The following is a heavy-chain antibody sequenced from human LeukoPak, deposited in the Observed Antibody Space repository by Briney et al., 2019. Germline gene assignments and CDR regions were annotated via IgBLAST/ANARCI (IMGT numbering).Heavy chain of an antibody. CDR2: LYSDGNP. CDR1: GFTVSSNY. V-gene: IGHV3-53*01. Sequence: GGSLRLSCAASGFTVSSNYMNWVRQAPGKGLEWLSVLYSDGNPYYAHSLNGRFTISRDNSKNTVYLQMNSLRAEDTAVYYCARGIFYINSWYFDYWGQGTLVTVSS. CDR3: ARGIFYINSWYFDY. J-gene: IGHJ4*02. D-gene: IGHD6-19*01.